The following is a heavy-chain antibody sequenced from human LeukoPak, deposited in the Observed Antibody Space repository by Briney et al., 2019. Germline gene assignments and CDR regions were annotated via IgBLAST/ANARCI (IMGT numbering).Heavy chain of an antibody. CDR1: GYTFTGYY. J-gene: IGHJ4*02. Sequence: ASVKVSCKASGYTFTGYYMHWVRQAPGQGLEWMGWINPNSGGTNYAQKFQGRVTMTRDTSISTAYMELSRLRSDDTAVYYCARARRLIAVAGTPGVYWGQGTLVTVSS. D-gene: IGHD6-19*01. CDR3: ARARRLIAVAGTPGVY. V-gene: IGHV1-2*02. CDR2: INPNSGGT.